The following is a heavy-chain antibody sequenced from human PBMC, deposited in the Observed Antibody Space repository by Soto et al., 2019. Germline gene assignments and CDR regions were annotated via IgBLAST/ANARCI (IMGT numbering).Heavy chain of an antibody. J-gene: IGHJ4*02. CDR1: GGTFSDDY. CDR3: ARYGGSEWELLDRYDY. D-gene: IGHD1-26*01. V-gene: IGHV3-11*01. CDR2: ISSSGSTI. Sequence: RLCWTASGGTFSDDYMSWNRQAPGEGLWWVSYISSSGSTIYYADSVKGRFTVSRDNAKNSLYLQMNSLRAEDTAVYYCARYGGSEWELLDRYDYWAQGTLVP.